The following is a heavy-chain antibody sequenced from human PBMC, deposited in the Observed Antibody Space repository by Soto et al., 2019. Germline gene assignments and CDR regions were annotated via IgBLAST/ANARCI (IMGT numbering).Heavy chain of an antibody. CDR2: IFSSGST. D-gene: IGHD5-12*01. J-gene: IGHJ4*02. Sequence: SETLSLTCTVSGGSINTFYWSWVRQPAGKGLEWIGRIFSSGSTSFNPSLESRVAMSVDTSKNHFSLNLSSVTAADMAVYYCAREGSYSAYNFAHGIQLWSFDFWGQGTLVTVSS. CDR3: AREGSYSAYNFAHGIQLWSFDF. V-gene: IGHV4-4*07. CDR1: GGSINTFY.